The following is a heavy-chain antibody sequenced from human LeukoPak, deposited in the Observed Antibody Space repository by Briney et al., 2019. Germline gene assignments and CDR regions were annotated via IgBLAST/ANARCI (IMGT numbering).Heavy chain of an antibody. D-gene: IGHD2-2*02. Sequence: SETLSLTCTVFCGSISSYYWSWIRQPAGKGLEWIGRIYTSGSTNYNPSLKSRVTMSVDTSKNQFSLKLSSVTAADTAVYYCAREGLLGYCSSTSCYTPFDHWGQGTLVTVSS. CDR2: IYTSGST. CDR3: AREGLLGYCSSTSCYTPFDH. J-gene: IGHJ4*02. V-gene: IGHV4-4*07. CDR1: CGSISSYY.